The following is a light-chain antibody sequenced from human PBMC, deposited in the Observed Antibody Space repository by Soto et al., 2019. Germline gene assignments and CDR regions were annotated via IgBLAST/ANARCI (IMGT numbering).Light chain of an antibody. CDR2: DVT. J-gene: IGLJ1*01. V-gene: IGLV2-11*01. CDR1: SSDVGRYNH. CDR3: CSFAGSPDV. Sequence: QSALTQPRSVSGSPGQSVTISCTGTSSDVGRYNHVSWYQQLPGKAPKLIIYDVTKRPSGVPDRFSGSKSGNTASLTISGLQAEDEADYYCCSFAGSPDVFGTGTKVTVL.